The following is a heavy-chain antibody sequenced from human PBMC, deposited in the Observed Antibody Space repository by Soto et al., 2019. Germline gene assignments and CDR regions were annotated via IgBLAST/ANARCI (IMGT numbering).Heavy chain of an antibody. CDR2: TYYRSKWYN. J-gene: IGHJ6*02. CDR3: GTFLSTTSPDV. D-gene: IGHD2-2*01. CDR1: GASVSSKSAA. Sequence: SQTLSLTCAISGASVSSKSAAWNWIRQPPSRGLEWLGRTYYRSKWYNDYAVSVKSRITINPDTSKNQFSLQLNSVTPEDTAVYYCGTFLSTTSPDVWGPGTTVTVSS. V-gene: IGHV6-1*01.